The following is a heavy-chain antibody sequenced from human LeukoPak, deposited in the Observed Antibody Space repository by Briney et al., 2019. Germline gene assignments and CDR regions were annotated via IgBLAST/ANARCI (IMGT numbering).Heavy chain of an antibody. D-gene: IGHD6-13*01. Sequence: SETLSLTCAVYGGSFSGYYWSWIRQPPGKGLEWIGEINHSGSTNYNPSLKSRVTISVDTSKNQFSLKLSSVTAADTAVYYCARDYSSSWFYTDAFDIWGQGTMVTVSS. CDR2: INHSGST. CDR3: ARDYSSSWFYTDAFDI. J-gene: IGHJ3*02. CDR1: GGSFSGYY. V-gene: IGHV4-34*01.